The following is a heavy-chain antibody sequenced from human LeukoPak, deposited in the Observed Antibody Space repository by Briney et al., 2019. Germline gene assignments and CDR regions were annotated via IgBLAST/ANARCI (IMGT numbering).Heavy chain of an antibody. Sequence: ASVKVSCKVSGYTLTELSMHWVRQAPGKGLEWMGGFDPEDGETIYAQKFQGRVTMTEDTSTDTAYMELSSLRSEDTAVYYCATETKYYDSTPHFDYWGQGTLVAVSS. D-gene: IGHD3-22*01. CDR1: GYTLTELS. CDR3: ATETKYYDSTPHFDY. CDR2: FDPEDGET. J-gene: IGHJ4*02. V-gene: IGHV1-24*01.